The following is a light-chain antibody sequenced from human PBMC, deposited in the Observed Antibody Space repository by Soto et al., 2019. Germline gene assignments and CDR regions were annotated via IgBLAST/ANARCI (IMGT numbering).Light chain of an antibody. CDR3: QQYYRPWT. CDR2: WAS. J-gene: IGKJ1*01. CDR1: QSVIYSSNNKNY. Sequence: DIVMTQSPDSLAVSLGERATINCKSIQSVIYSSNNKNYLAWYQQKPGQPPKLLIYWASTRESGVPDRFSGSGSGTDFTLTISSLQAEDVAVYYCQQYYRPWTFGQGTKVEIK. V-gene: IGKV4-1*01.